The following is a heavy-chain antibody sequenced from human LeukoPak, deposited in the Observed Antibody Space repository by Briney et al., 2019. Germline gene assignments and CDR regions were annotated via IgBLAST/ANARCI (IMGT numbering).Heavy chain of an antibody. CDR3: AKDGAGTGIAAAGDFDY. J-gene: IGHJ4*02. D-gene: IGHD6-13*01. CDR2: ITGSGGYT. Sequence: GGSLRLSCAASGFTFRSYTMNWVRQAPGKGLEWVSAITGSGGYTYYADSVKGRFTISRDNSKNTQYLQMNSLRAEDTAVYYCAKDGAGTGIAAAGDFDYWGQGTLVTVSS. CDR1: GFTFRSYT. V-gene: IGHV3-23*01.